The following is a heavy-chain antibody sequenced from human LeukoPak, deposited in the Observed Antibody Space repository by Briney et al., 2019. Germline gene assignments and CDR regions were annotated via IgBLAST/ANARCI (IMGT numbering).Heavy chain of an antibody. CDR3: ARGLYDFWSAANSGVGY. Sequence: ASVKVSCKASGYTFTSYYMHWVRQAPGQGLEWMGIINPSGGSTSYAQKFQGRVTMTRDTSISTAYMELSRLRSDDTAVYYCARGLYDFWSAANSGVGYWGQGTLVTVSS. CDR2: INPSGGST. V-gene: IGHV1-46*01. J-gene: IGHJ4*02. CDR1: GYTFTSYY. D-gene: IGHD3-3*01.